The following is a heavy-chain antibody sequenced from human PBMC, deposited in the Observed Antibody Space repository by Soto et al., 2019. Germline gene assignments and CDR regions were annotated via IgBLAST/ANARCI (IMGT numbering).Heavy chain of an antibody. J-gene: IGHJ4*02. D-gene: IGHD6-13*01. CDR2: IHTTDGT. CDR1: GGSISSYY. V-gene: IGHV4-4*07. Sequence: SETLSLTCTVSGGSISSYYWSWIRQPAGKGMEWIGRIHTTDGTNYNPSLKSRVTMSLDTSNNQFSLKLSSLTVADTAVYYCARALSSAAGLYFDFWGQGTLVTVSS. CDR3: ARALSSAAGLYFDF.